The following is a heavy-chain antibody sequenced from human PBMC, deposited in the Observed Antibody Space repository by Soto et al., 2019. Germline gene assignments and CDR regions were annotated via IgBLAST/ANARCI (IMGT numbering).Heavy chain of an antibody. D-gene: IGHD3-22*01. J-gene: IGHJ4*02. V-gene: IGHV4-59*01. CDR3: ARDGSGYSYFDY. CDR2: IYHSGST. CDR1: GASMNNYY. Sequence: ASEALSLTCTVSGASMNNYYWSWIRQPPGKGLAWIGYIYHSGSTNYNPSLKSRVTISVDTSKNQFSLKLSSVTAADTAVYYCARDGSGYSYFDYWGQGTLVTVSS.